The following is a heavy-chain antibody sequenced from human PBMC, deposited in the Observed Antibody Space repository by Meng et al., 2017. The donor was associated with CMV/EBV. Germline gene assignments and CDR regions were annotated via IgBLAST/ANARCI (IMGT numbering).Heavy chain of an antibody. CDR2: ISSSGSTI. CDR3: ARGSGAKDIVVVPAAIHGGYYYYGMDV. Sequence: GGSLRLSCAASGFTFSDYYMSWIRQAPGKGLEWVSYISSSGSTIYYADSVKGRFTISRDNAKNSLYLQMNSLRAEDTAVYYCARGSGAKDIVVVPAAIHGGYYYYGMDVRGQGTTVTVSS. V-gene: IGHV3-11*04. D-gene: IGHD2-2*02. CDR1: GFTFSDYY. J-gene: IGHJ6*02.